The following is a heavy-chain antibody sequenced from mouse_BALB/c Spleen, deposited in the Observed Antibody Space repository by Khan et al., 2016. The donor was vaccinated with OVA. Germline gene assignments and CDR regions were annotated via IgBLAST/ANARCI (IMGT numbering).Heavy chain of an antibody. CDR2: ISYSGST. D-gene: IGHD1-1*01. CDR1: GYSITSGYA. CDR3: ARKNYYGYAMDY. V-gene: IGHV3-2*02. Sequence: EVQLVESGPGLVKPSQSLSLTCTVTGYSITSGYAWNWIRQFPGNKLEWMGYISYSGSTSYNPSLRSRISITRDTSKNQFFLQLISVPTEDTATYYCARKNYYGYAMDYWGQGSSVTVSS. J-gene: IGHJ4*01.